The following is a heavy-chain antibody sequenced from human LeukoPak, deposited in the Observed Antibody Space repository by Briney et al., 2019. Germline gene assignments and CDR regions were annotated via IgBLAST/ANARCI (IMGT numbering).Heavy chain of an antibody. J-gene: IGHJ6*03. CDR1: GGTFSSYA. V-gene: IGHV1-69*05. CDR3: ARGRGTMVRGVSRDYYYYMDV. Sequence: ASVKVSCKASGGTFSSYAISWVRQAPGQGLEWMGRIIPIFGTANYAQKFQGRVTITTDESTSAAYMELSSLRSEDTAVYYCARGRGTMVRGVSRDYYYYMDVWGKGTTVTVSS. CDR2: IIPIFGTA. D-gene: IGHD3-10*01.